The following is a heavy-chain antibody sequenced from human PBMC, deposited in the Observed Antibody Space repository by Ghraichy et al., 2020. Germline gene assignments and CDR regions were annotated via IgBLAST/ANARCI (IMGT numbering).Heavy chain of an antibody. J-gene: IGHJ6*03. CDR3: ARAPSGGTAAGARYYYYMDV. CDR2: IYYSGST. CDR1: GGSISNYY. D-gene: IGHD6-13*01. Sequence: SETLSLTCTVSGGSISNYYWSWIRQPPGKGLEWIGYIYYSGSTNYNPSLKSRVTISVDTSKNQFSLKLSSVTAADTAVYYCARAPSGGTAAGARYYYYMDVWSKGTTVTVSS. V-gene: IGHV4-59*01.